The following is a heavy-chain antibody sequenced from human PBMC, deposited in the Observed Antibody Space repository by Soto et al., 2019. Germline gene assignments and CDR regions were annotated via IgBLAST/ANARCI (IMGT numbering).Heavy chain of an antibody. CDR1: GGTFSTYA. V-gene: IGHV1-69*13. CDR2: IIPMFGTA. J-gene: IGHJ5*02. D-gene: IGHD2-2*01. Sequence: SVKVSCKAPGGTFSTYAISWVRQAPGQGLEWMGGIIPMFGTANYAQRFQDRVTITADESTNTVYMELSSLRSEDTAVYYCARLGYCISTNCYGPWGQGTPVTVSS. CDR3: ARLGYCISTNCYGP.